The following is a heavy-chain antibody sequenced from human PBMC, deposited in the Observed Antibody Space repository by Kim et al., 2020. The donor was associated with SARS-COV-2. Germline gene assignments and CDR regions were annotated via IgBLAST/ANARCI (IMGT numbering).Heavy chain of an antibody. D-gene: IGHD5-18*01. CDR1: GGSISSGSYY. CDR3: ARVGLPSQYSYGFYGMDV. V-gene: IGHV4-61*02. J-gene: IGHJ6*02. Sequence: SETLSLTCTVSGGSISSGSYYWSWIRQPAGKGLEWIGRIYTSGSTNYNPSIKSRVTISVDTSKNQFSLKLSSVTAADTAVYYCARVGLPSQYSYGFYGMDVWGQGTTVTVSS. CDR2: IYTSGST.